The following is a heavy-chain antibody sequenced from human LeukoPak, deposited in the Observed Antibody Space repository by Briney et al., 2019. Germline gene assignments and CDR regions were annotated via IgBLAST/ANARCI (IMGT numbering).Heavy chain of an antibody. CDR3: ARSRYCSSTSCPSYRFDY. CDR1: GYSISSGYY. Sequence: SETLSLTCAVSGYSISSGYYWGWIRQPAGKGLEWIGRIYTSGSTNYNPSLKSRVTISVDKSKNQFSLKLSSVTAADTAVYYCARSRYCSSTSCPSYRFDYWGQGTLVTVSS. D-gene: IGHD2-2*01. J-gene: IGHJ4*02. CDR2: IYTSGST. V-gene: IGHV4-38-2*01.